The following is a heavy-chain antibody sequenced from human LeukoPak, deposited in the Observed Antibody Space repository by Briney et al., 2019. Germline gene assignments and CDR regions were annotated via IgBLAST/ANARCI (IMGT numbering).Heavy chain of an antibody. V-gene: IGHV3-21*01. Sequence: PAGSLRLSCAASGFTFSSYSMNWVRQAPGKGLEWVSSISSSSSYIYYADSVKGRFTISRDNAKNSLYLQMNSLRAEDTAVYYCARDRFTMVADWGQGTQGTVSS. CDR1: GFTFSSYS. CDR2: ISSSSSYI. J-gene: IGHJ4*02. CDR3: ARDRFTMVAD. D-gene: IGHD3-10*01.